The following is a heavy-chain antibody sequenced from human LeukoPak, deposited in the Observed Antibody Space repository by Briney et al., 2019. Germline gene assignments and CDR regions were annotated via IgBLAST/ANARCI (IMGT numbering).Heavy chain of an antibody. CDR1: GFTFSSYW. V-gene: IGHV3-74*01. Sequence: GGSLRLSCAASGFTFSSYWMHWVRQAPGKGLVWVSRINSDESSTSYADSVKGRFTISRDNSKNTLYLQMNSLRAEDTAVYYCALIEYCSSTSCYAFDYWGQGTLVTVSS. CDR2: INSDESST. D-gene: IGHD2-2*01. J-gene: IGHJ4*02. CDR3: ALIEYCSSTSCYAFDY.